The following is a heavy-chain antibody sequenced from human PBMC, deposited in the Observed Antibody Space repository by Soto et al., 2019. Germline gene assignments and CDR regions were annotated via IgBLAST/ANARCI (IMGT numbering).Heavy chain of an antibody. D-gene: IGHD2-15*01. CDR3: ARLPYCSGGYCHWSQGVP. J-gene: IGHJ5*02. V-gene: IGHV4-39*01. Sequence: SETLSLTCTVSGGSTSTSSCYWGWIRQPPGKGLEWIGSIFYGGNTYYKPSLKSRVTMSIDTSKNQFSLKLSSVTAADTAVYYCARLPYCSGGYCHWSQGVPWGQGTLVTVSS. CDR1: GGSTSTSSCY. CDR2: IFYGGNT.